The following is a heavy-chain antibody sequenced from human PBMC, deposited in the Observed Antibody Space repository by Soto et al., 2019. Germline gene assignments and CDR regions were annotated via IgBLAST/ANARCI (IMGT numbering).Heavy chain of an antibody. CDR1: GYTFTGYY. V-gene: IGHV1-2*04. CDR2: INPNSGGT. CDR3: ARGAVVTPVRYFDY. J-gene: IGHJ4*02. Sequence: GASVKVSCKASGYTFTGYYMHWVRQAPGQGFEWMGWINPNSGGTNFAQKFQGWVTMTRDTSISTAYMELSRLRSDDTAVYYCARGAVVTPVRYFDYWGQGTLVTVSS. D-gene: IGHD4-4*01.